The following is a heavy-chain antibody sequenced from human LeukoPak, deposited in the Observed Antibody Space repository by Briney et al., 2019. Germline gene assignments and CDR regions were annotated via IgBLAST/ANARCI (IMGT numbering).Heavy chain of an antibody. D-gene: IGHD5-24*01. CDR2: IYYSGDT. Sequence: SETLSLTCTVSGASISSGGYYWSWIRQHPGKGLEWTGFIYYSGDTYYNPSLKSRLTMSVDTSKNQFSLKLSSVTAADTAVYYCATDRDGYNFIDYWGQGTLVTVSS. CDR1: GASISSGGYY. CDR3: ATDRDGYNFIDY. J-gene: IGHJ4*02. V-gene: IGHV4-31*03.